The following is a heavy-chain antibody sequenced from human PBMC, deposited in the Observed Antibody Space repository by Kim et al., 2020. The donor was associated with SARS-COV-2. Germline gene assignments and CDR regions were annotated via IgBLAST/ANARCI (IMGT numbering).Heavy chain of an antibody. J-gene: IGHJ5*02. V-gene: IGHV1-3*01. CDR2: INAGNGNT. Sequence: ASVKVSCKASGYTFTSYAMHWVRQAPGQRLEWMGWINAGNGNTKYSQKFQGRVTITRDTSASTAYMELSSLRSEDTAVYYCARDPSRQWLVLYEKWGWFDPWGQGTLVTVSS. CDR3: ARDPSRQWLVLYEKWGWFDP. D-gene: IGHD6-19*01. CDR1: GYTFTSYA.